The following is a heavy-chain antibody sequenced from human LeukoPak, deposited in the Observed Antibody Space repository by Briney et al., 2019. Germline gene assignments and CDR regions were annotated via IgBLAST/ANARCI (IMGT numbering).Heavy chain of an antibody. D-gene: IGHD3-3*01. CDR2: IKQDGGEK. J-gene: IGHJ5*02. CDR1: GFTFSTYW. CDR3: ARDPRADFWSGYYNRNWFDP. Sequence: GGSLRLSCAASGFTFSTYWMTWVRQAPGKGLEWVANIKQDGGEKYYVDSVKGRFTISRDNAKNSLYLQMNSLRAEDTAVYYCARDPRADFWSGYYNRNWFDPWGQGTLSPSPQ. V-gene: IGHV3-7*03.